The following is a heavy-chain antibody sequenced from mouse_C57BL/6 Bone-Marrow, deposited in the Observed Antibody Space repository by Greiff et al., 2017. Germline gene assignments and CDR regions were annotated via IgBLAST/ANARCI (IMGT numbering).Heavy chain of an antibody. CDR2: IDPENGDT. CDR3: TTLKLAWFAY. CDR1: GFNIKDDY. Sequence: VHVKQSGAELVRPGASVKLSCTASGFNIKDDYMHWVKQRPEQGLEWIGWIDPENGDTEYASKFQGKATITADTSSNTAYLQLSSLTSEDTAVYYCTTLKLAWFAYWGQGTLVTVSA. V-gene: IGHV14-4*01. J-gene: IGHJ3*01.